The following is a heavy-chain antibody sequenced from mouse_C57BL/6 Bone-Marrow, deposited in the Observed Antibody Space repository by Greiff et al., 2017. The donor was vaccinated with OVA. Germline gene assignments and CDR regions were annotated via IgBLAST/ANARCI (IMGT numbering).Heavy chain of an antibody. J-gene: IGHJ3*01. D-gene: IGHD2-3*01. CDR1: GYTFTSYW. Sequence: VQLQQPGAELVRPGTSVKLSCKASGYTFTSYWMPWVKQRPGQGLEWIGVIDPSDSYTNYNQKFKGKATLTVDTSSSTAYMQLSSLTSEDSAVYYCARGAYDGYLAWFAYWGQGTLVTVSA. V-gene: IGHV1-59*01. CDR2: IDPSDSYT. CDR3: ARGAYDGYLAWFAY.